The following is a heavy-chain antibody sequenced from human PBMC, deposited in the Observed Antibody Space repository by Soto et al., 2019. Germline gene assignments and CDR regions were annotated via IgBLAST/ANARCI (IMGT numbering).Heavy chain of an antibody. CDR3: AKGNSGLYGSIFDY. D-gene: IGHD6-19*01. V-gene: IGHV3-9*01. J-gene: IGHJ4*02. CDR1: GFTFADYA. CDR2: ISWNSGTI. Sequence: EVQLVESGGGLVQPGRSLRLSCAASGFTFADYAMHWVRQAPGKGLEWVSGISWNSGTIGYADSVKGRFTISRDNPKNYLYLQMISLRPEDTGFYYCAKGNSGLYGSIFDYWGQGTLVTVSS.